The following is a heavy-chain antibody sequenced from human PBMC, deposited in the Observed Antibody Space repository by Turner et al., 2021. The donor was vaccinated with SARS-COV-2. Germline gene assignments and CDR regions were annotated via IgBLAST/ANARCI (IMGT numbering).Heavy chain of an antibody. D-gene: IGHD1-26*01. CDR1: GFTFSSYG. J-gene: IGHJ4*02. Sequence: HVPLVESGGGVVQPGRSLRLSCSASGFTFSSYGMHWVRQAPGKGLEWVAVIWYDGSNKYNADSVKGRFTISRDNSKNTLYLQMNSLRAEDTAVYYCATGSGSYYFSPTYYFDYWGQGTLVTVSS. V-gene: IGHV3-33*01. CDR2: IWYDGSNK. CDR3: ATGSGSYYFSPTYYFDY.